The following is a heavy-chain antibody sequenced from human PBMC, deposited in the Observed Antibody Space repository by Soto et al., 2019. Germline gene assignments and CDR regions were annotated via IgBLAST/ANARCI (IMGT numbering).Heavy chain of an antibody. CDR2: IYPDDSDT. J-gene: IGHJ4*02. CDR1: GYSFSNFW. D-gene: IGHD2-8*02. CDR3: ASSVLVTSTMNYFDL. Sequence: GESLKISCQASGYSFSNFWIAWVRQMPGEGLEWLGIIYPDDSDTRYSPSFLGQVTISADKSIMTTYLQWSSLKASDTAIYFCASSVLVTSTMNYFDLWGQGTLVTVSS. V-gene: IGHV5-51*01.